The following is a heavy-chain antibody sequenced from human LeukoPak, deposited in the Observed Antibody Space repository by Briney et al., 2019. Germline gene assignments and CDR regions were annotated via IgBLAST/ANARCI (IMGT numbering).Heavy chain of an antibody. CDR1: GFTFSSYG. Sequence: GGSLRLSCAASGFTFSSYGMHWVRQAPGKGLEWVAVISYDGRNKYYADSVKGRFTISRDNSKNTLYLQMNSLRAEDTAVYYCAKDGITIFPDYWGQGTLVTVSS. D-gene: IGHD3-9*01. J-gene: IGHJ4*02. CDR3: AKDGITIFPDY. CDR2: ISYDGRNK. V-gene: IGHV3-30*18.